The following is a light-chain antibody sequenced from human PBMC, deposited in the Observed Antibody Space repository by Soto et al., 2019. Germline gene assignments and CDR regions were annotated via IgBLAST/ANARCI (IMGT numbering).Light chain of an antibody. V-gene: IGLV2-11*01. CDR3: CSYAGSYILAV. CDR2: DVT. J-gene: IGLJ3*02. Sequence: QSALTQPRSVSGSPGQSVTISCTGTSSDGGGYDFVSWYQQHPGKAPKLMIYDVTKRPSGVPDRFSGSKSGNSASLTISGLQAEDEADYYCCSYAGSYILAVFGGGTKVTVL. CDR1: SSDGGGYDF.